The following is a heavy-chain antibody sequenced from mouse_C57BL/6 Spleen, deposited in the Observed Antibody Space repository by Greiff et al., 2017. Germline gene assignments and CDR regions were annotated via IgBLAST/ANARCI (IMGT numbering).Heavy chain of an antibody. CDR3: ARRGGYGYDRGYAMDY. J-gene: IGHJ4*01. V-gene: IGHV5-12*01. CDR2: ISNGGGST. D-gene: IGHD2-2*01. Sequence: EVQGVESGGGLVQPGGSLKLSCAASGFTFSDYYMYWVRQTPEKRLEWVAYISNGGGSTYYPDTVKGRFTISRDNAKNTLYLQRSRLKAEDTARYYCARRGGYGYDRGYAMDYWGQGTSVTVSS. CDR1: GFTFSDYY.